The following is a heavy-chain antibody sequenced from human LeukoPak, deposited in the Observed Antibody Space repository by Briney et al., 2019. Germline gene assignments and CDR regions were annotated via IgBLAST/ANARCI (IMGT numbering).Heavy chain of an antibody. CDR3: ARGTVVVPAAIRGRYYYMDV. Sequence: ASVKVSCKASGGTFSSYAISWVRQAPGQGLEWMGGIIPIFGTANYAQKFQGRVTITADESTSTAYMELSSLRSEDTAVYYCARGTVVVPAAIRGRYYYMDVWGKGTTVTVSS. CDR2: IIPIFGTA. V-gene: IGHV1-69*13. CDR1: GGTFSSYA. D-gene: IGHD2-2*02. J-gene: IGHJ6*03.